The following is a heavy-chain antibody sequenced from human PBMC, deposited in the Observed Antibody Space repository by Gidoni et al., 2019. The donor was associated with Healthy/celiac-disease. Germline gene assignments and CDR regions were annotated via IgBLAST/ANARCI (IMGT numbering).Heavy chain of an antibody. V-gene: IGHV1-18*04. D-gene: IGHD6-19*01. CDR2: ISAYNGNT. CDR3: ARDYRLWSSGWEDAFDI. Sequence: QVQLVQSGAEVKKPGASVTVSCKASGYTFTSYGISWVRQAPGQGLEGMGWISAYNGNTNDAQKLQGRVTMTTDTSTSTAYMELRSLRSDDTAVYYCARDYRLWSSGWEDAFDIWGQGTMVTVSS. CDR1: GYTFTSYG. J-gene: IGHJ3*02.